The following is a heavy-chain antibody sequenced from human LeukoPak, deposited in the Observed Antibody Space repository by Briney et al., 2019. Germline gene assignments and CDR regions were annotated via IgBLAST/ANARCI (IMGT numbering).Heavy chain of an antibody. D-gene: IGHD6-19*01. CDR2: ISWNSGSI. Sequence: GGSLRLSCAASGFTFSDYYMSWIRQAPGKGLEWVSGISWNSGSIGYADSVKGRFTISRDNAKNSLYLQMNSLRAEDTAVYYCARKVSSYYYYMDVWGKGTTVTVSS. V-gene: IGHV3-11*04. J-gene: IGHJ6*03. CDR3: ARKVSSYYYYMDV. CDR1: GFTFSDYY.